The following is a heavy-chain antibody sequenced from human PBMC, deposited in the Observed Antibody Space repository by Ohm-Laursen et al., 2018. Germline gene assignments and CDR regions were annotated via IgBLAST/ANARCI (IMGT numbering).Heavy chain of an antibody. V-gene: IGHV3-9*01. J-gene: IGHJ6*02. Sequence: SLRLSCSASGFTFDDYAMHWVRQAPGKGLEWVSGLSWNSGNIGYADSVKGRFTISRDNAKNSLYLQMNSLRAEDTALYYCAKDISTSPNYFYYGMDVWGQGTTVTVSS. D-gene: IGHD2-2*01. CDR2: LSWNSGNI. CDR3: AKDISTSPNYFYYGMDV. CDR1: GFTFDDYA.